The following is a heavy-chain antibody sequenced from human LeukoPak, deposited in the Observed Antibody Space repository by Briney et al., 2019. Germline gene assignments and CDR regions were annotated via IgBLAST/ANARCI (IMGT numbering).Heavy chain of an antibody. J-gene: IGHJ4*02. Sequence: PSETLSLTCAVYGGSFSGYYWSWIRQPPGKGLEWIGNIFYSGSTYYSPSLKSRVTISLDTSRNQFSLKLSSVTAADTAVYYCAKFGGLVGATPFDYWGQGTLVTVSS. V-gene: IGHV4-34*12. CDR2: IFYSGST. CDR1: GGSFSGYY. D-gene: IGHD1-26*01. CDR3: AKFGGLVGATPFDY.